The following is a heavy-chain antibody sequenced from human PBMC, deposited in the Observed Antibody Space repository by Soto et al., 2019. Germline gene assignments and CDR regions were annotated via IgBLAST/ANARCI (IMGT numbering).Heavy chain of an antibody. J-gene: IGHJ6*03. V-gene: IGHV4-59*01. CDR3: ARDLGSSSSEYYYYMDV. D-gene: IGHD6-6*01. CDR2: IYYSGST. Sequence: KPSETLSLTCTVSGGSISSYYWSWIRQPPGKGLEWIGYIYYSGSTNYNPSLKSRVTISVDTSKNQFSLKLSSVTAADTAVYYCARDLGSSSSEYYYYMDVWGKGTTVTVSS. CDR1: GGSISSYY.